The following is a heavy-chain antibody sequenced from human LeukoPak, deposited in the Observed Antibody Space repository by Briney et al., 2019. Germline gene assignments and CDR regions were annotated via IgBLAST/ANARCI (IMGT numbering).Heavy chain of an antibody. CDR2: ISSDESST. Sequence: GGSLRLSCAASGFTFNSYWMHWVRQAPGRGLVWVSRISSDESSTSYADSVKGRFTISRDNTENTLYLQMNSLRVEDTAVYYCARAHAVAGTNWFDPWGQGTLVTVSS. D-gene: IGHD6-19*01. CDR1: GFTFNSYW. V-gene: IGHV3-74*01. J-gene: IGHJ5*02. CDR3: ARAHAVAGTNWFDP.